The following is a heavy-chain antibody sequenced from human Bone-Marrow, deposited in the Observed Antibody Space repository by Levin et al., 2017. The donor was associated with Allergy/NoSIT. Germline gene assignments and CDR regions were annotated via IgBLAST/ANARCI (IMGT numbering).Heavy chain of an antibody. D-gene: IGHD5-18*01. CDR3: ARSAYSLPDY. CDR2: INPNGGGT. Sequence: VASVKVSCKASGYTFTGYYIHWVRQAPGQGLEWMGWINPNGGGTKYAQKFQGRVTMTRDTSISTAYMDLSRLRSDDTALYYCARSAYSLPDYWGQGTLVTVSS. J-gene: IGHJ4*02. CDR1: GYTFTGYY. V-gene: IGHV1-2*02.